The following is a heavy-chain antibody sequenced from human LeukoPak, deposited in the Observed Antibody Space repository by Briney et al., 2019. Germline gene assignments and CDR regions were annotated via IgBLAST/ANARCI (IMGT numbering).Heavy chain of an antibody. CDR3: ARVLVVSSDAFDI. Sequence: ASVKVSCKASGYTFTGYYMHWGRQAPGQGLECMGWISTYTGNTDYAQKLQGRVTMTTDTSTSTAYMELRSLSSDDTAVYYCARVLVVSSDAFDIWGQGTMVTVSS. CDR2: ISTYTGNT. J-gene: IGHJ3*02. V-gene: IGHV1-18*04. CDR1: GYTFTGYY. D-gene: IGHD3-22*01.